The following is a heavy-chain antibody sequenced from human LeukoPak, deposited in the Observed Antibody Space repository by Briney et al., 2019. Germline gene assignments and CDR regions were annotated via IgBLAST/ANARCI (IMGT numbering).Heavy chain of an antibody. Sequence: ASVTVSCTASGYTFSSYDIIWVRQASGQGLEWMGWMNPNSGHTGYAHKFQGRVTMTRSTSISTAYMELTSLTSEDSAVYYCARSVVGVRKRNDYWGQGTLVTVSS. CDR2: MNPNSGHT. CDR1: GYTFSSYD. D-gene: IGHD3-16*01. CDR3: ARSVVGVRKRNDY. V-gene: IGHV1-8*01. J-gene: IGHJ4*02.